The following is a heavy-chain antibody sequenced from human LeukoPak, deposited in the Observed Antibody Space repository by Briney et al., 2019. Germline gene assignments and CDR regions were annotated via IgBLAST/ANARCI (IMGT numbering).Heavy chain of an antibody. CDR3: ARDHHVLRFLEWLFKGYYFDY. Sequence: GGSLRLSCAASGFTFSDYYMSWIRQAPGKGLEWVSYISSSGSTIYYADSVKGRFTISRDNAKNSLCLQMNSLRAEDTAVYYCARDHHVLRFLEWLFKGYYFDYWGQGTLVTVSS. J-gene: IGHJ4*02. CDR2: ISSSGSTI. CDR1: GFTFSDYY. V-gene: IGHV3-11*04. D-gene: IGHD3-3*01.